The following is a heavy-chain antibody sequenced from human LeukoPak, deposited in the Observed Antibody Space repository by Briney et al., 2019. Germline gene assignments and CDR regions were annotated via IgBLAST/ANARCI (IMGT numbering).Heavy chain of an antibody. D-gene: IGHD4-17*01. V-gene: IGHV1-24*01. CDR3: ATRSYDYDDYGLKNFYMDV. CDR2: FDPEDGET. J-gene: IGHJ6*03. CDR1: GYTLTELS. Sequence: ASVKVSCKVSGYTLTELSMHWVRQAPGKGLEWMGGFDPEDGETIYAQKFQGRVTMTEDTFIDTAYMELSSLRSEDTAVYYCATRSYDYDDYGLKNFYMDVWGKGTTVTVSS.